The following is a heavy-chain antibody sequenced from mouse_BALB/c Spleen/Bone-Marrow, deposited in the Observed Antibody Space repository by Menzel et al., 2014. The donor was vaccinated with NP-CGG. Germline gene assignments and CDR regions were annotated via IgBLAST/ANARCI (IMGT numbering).Heavy chain of an antibody. CDR3: TRGGNWDDFDV. D-gene: IGHD4-1*01. CDR1: GFTFSSFG. CDR2: ISSGSSTI. V-gene: IGHV5-17*02. Sequence: DVMLVESGGGLVQPGGSRRLSCAASGFTFSSFGMHWVRQAPEKGLEWVAYISSGSSTILYVDTVKGRFTISRDNPKNTLFLQMTSLRSEDTAMYYCTRGGNWDDFDVWGAGTTVTVSS. J-gene: IGHJ1*01.